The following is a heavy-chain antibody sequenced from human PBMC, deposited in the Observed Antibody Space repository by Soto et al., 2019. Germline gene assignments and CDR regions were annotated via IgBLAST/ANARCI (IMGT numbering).Heavy chain of an antibody. CDR2: INPNSGGT. CDR1: GYTFTAYY. CDR3: ARGDFDSSANYYAGWFDP. V-gene: IGHV1-2*02. Sequence: QVQLVQSGAEVKKPGASVKVSCKASGYTFTAYYMHWLRQAPGQGLEWMGWINPNSGGTKYAQKFQGRVTMTNGTSISTAYMELSRLGSDDTAVYYCARGDFDSSANYYAGWFDPRGQGTLVTVSS. J-gene: IGHJ5*02. D-gene: IGHD3-22*01.